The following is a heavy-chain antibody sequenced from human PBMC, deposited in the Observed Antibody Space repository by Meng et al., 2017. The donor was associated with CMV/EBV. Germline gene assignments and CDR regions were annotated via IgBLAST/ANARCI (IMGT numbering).Heavy chain of an antibody. J-gene: IGHJ4*02. V-gene: IGHV3-23*05. CDR1: GFTSGDYG. Sequence: GGSLRLSCAASGFTSGDYGMSWVRQAPGKGLEWVSSINNRGSSTSYADSVKGRLTISRDNSNNTLYVQMNSLTVEDKAVYYCAKGRGGAGTSYFDSWGQGTLVTVSS. D-gene: IGHD3-10*01. CDR3: AKGRGGAGTSYFDS. CDR2: INNRGSST.